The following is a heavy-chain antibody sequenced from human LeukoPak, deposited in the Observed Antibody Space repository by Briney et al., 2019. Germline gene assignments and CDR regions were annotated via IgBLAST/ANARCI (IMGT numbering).Heavy chain of an antibody. V-gene: IGHV4-34*01. J-gene: IGHJ4*02. Sequence: SETLSLTCAVYGGSFSGYYWSWIRQPPGKGLEWTGEINHSGSTNYNPSLKSRVTISVDTSKNQFSLKLSSVTAADTAVYYCARGRGTMVVTPIQDYWGQGTLVTVSS. CDR2: INHSGST. CDR3: ARGRGTMVVTPIQDY. D-gene: IGHD4-23*01. CDR1: GGSFSGYY.